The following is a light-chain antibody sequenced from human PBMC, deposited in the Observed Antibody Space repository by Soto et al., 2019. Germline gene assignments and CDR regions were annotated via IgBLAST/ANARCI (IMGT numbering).Light chain of an antibody. Sequence: EIVLTQSPVTLSLSPGERATLSCRTSQSVGSYLAWYQQKPGQAPRLLIYDASNRATGIPVRFTGSGSGTDFTLPISSLEPEDFAVYYCQQRGDWPVTFGQGTRLEIK. CDR2: DAS. J-gene: IGKJ5*01. V-gene: IGKV3-11*01. CDR3: QQRGDWPVT. CDR1: QSVGSY.